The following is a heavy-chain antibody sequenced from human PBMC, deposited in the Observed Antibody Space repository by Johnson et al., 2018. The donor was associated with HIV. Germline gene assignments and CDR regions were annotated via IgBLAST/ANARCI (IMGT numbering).Heavy chain of an antibody. CDR3: ARESDILTGYPNAFDI. V-gene: IGHV3-53*01. Sequence: VQLVESGGGVVQPGRSLRLSCAASGFTVSSNYMSWVRQAPGKGLEWVSVIYSGGSTYYADSVKGRFTISRDNSKNTLYLQMNSLRAEDTAVYYCARESDILTGYPNAFDIWGQGTMVTVSS. J-gene: IGHJ3*02. CDR2: IYSGGST. CDR1: GFTVSSNY. D-gene: IGHD3-9*01.